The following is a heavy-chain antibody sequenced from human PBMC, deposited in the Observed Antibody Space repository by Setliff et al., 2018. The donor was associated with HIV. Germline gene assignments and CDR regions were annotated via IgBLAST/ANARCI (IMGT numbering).Heavy chain of an antibody. Sequence: PGGSLRLSCAASGFTFSRYWMSWVRQAPGKGLEFVANIKEDGSVTNYVDSVKGRFTISRDNAKNLVFLQMSSLRAEDTAVYYCARGRRVSSNYYYYYYMDVWGKGTTVTVSS. CDR2: IKEDGSVT. D-gene: IGHD2-2*01. CDR3: ARGRRVSSNYYYYYYMDV. V-gene: IGHV3-7*03. J-gene: IGHJ6*03. CDR1: GFTFSRYW.